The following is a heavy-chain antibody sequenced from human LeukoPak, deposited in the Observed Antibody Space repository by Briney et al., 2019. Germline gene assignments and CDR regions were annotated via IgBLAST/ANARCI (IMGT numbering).Heavy chain of an antibody. V-gene: IGHV3-53*01. Sequence: GGSLRLSCVASGGAVGSNYMSWVRQAPGKGLEWVSLIYSGGAIRYADSVKGRFTISRDSSKNTLFLQMNDLTVEDTAGYYCARRPGNWGQGILVTVSS. CDR3: ARRPGN. D-gene: IGHD1-14*01. J-gene: IGHJ4*02. CDR1: GGAVGSNY. CDR2: IYSGGAI.